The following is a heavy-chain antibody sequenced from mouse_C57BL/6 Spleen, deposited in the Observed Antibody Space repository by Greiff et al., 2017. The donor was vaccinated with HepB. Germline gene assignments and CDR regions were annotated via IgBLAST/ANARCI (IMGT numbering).Heavy chain of an antibody. J-gene: IGHJ3*01. CDR2: IDPETGGT. CDR3: TKTARATSFAY. Sequence: QVQLKQPGAELVRPGASVTLSCKASGYTFTDYEMHWVKQTPVHGLEWIGAIDPETGGTAYNQKFKGKAILTADKSSSTAYMELRSLTSEDSAVYYCTKTARATSFAYWGQGTLVTVSA. V-gene: IGHV1-15*01. D-gene: IGHD3-2*01. CDR1: GYTFTDYE.